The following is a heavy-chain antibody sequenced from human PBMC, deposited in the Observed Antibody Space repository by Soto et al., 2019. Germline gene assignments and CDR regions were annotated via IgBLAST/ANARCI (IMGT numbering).Heavy chain of an antibody. CDR1: GFTFSSYG. CDR3: AKDRSRATARYYYSYGMDV. Sequence: PGGSLRLSCAASGFTFSSYGMHWVRQAPGKGLEWVAVISYDGSNKYYADSVKGRFTISRDNSKNTLYLQMNSLRAEDTAVYYCAKDRSRATARYYYSYGMDVWGQGTTVTVSS. V-gene: IGHV3-30*18. J-gene: IGHJ6*02. CDR2: ISYDGSNK. D-gene: IGHD5-12*01.